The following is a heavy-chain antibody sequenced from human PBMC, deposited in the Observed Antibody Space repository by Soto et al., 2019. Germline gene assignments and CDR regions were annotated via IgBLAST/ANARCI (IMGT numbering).Heavy chain of an antibody. CDR2: ISGPSIYI. CDR3: ARGFRNGFNV. CDR1: GFTFSGYS. Sequence: EVQLVESGGGLVKPGGSLRLSCVASGFTFSGYSINWVRQAPGKGLEWVSYISGPSIYIYYADSVKGRFTISRDNAKTAVYLQMSRLRAEDTAVYYCARGFRNGFNVWGQGTTVSVSS. J-gene: IGHJ6*02. D-gene: IGHD2-8*01. V-gene: IGHV3-21*01.